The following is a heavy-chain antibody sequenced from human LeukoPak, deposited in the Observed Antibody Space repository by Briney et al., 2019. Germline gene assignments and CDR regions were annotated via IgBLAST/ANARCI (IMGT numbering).Heavy chain of an antibody. CDR1: GFTFSSYW. Sequence: GGSLRLSCVASGFTFSSYWMHWVRQAPGKGLEWVSGIRWSSGTIGYADSVKGRFTISRDNAKNSLYLQMNSLRAEDTALYYCAKDYNPTSPGYYYDSSGYSYGMDVWGQGTTVTVSS. CDR2: IRWSSGTI. CDR3: AKDYNPTSPGYYYDSSGYSYGMDV. V-gene: IGHV3-9*01. D-gene: IGHD3-22*01. J-gene: IGHJ6*02.